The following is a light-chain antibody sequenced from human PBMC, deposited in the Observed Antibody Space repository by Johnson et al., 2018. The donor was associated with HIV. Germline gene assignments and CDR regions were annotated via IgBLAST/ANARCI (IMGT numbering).Light chain of an antibody. CDR2: DNN. Sequence: QAVLTQPPSVSAAPGQKVTISCSGSSSNIGNNYVSWYQQLPGTAPKLLIYDNNKRPSGIPDRFSGSKSGTSATLAITGLQTGDAADYYCGTWDSSLSAFNYVFGTGTKVTVL. CDR1: SSNIGNNY. CDR3: GTWDSSLSAFNYV. V-gene: IGLV1-51*01. J-gene: IGLJ1*01.